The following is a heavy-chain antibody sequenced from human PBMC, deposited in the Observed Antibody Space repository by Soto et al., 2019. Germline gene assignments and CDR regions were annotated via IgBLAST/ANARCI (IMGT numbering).Heavy chain of an antibody. CDR1: GGSSSSSY. Sequence: SETLSLTCTVSGGSSSSSYWSWIRQPPGKGLEWIGYVYHSGSTNYHPSLKSRVTISVDTHMNQFSLTLTSVTAADTAVYYCASGGLYSSSWYFDFWGQGTLVTVSS. V-gene: IGHV4-59*08. CDR3: ASGGLYSSSWYFDF. D-gene: IGHD6-13*01. J-gene: IGHJ4*02. CDR2: VYHSGST.